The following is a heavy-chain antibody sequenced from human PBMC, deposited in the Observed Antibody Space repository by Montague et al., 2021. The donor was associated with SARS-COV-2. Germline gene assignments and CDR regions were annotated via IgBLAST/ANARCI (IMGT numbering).Heavy chain of an antibody. Sequence: TLSLTCTVSGDSMTSGSHFWTWIRQPAGKGLEWSGHIQISGTSNYNPSPRDRITLSIDTSKNQFSLELRSVTAADTAVYFCARDRPESWRISPGLAGLFATVVHSASGMDVWGQGTTVIVS. CDR3: ARDRPESWRISPGLAGLFATVVHSASGMDV. CDR1: GDSMTSGSHF. V-gene: IGHV4-61*09. CDR2: IQISGTS. D-gene: IGHD3-22*01. J-gene: IGHJ6*02.